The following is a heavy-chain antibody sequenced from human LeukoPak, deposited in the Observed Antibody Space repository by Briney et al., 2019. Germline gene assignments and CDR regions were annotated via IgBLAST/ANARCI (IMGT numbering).Heavy chain of an antibody. Sequence: PGGSLRLSCAASGFTFRNYAMHWVRQAPGRGLEWVAVISFDGTTKYYADSVKGRFAISRDSSKNTLFLQMYSLKTEDTAAYYCASPRGDLATVRSPLDYWGQGTVVTVSS. CDR1: GFTFRNYA. D-gene: IGHD5-24*01. CDR3: ASPRGDLATVRSPLDY. J-gene: IGHJ4*02. CDR2: ISFDGTTK. V-gene: IGHV3-30*09.